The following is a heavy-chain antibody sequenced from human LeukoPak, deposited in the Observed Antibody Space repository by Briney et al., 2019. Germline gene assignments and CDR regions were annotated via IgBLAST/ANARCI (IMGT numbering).Heavy chain of an antibody. J-gene: IGHJ3*02. V-gene: IGHV3-53*04. CDR2: IYSGVTT. D-gene: IGHD3-22*01. Sequence: GGCLRLSCAASGFTVSGNCMTWVRQGPGKGLQWGSTIYSGVTTYYADSVMGRVTISRHNSRNTLYLQMNSLRAEDTAVYYCAKHRVPYYYDSSGYSDAFDIWGQGTMVTVSS. CDR3: AKHRVPYYYDSSGYSDAFDI. CDR1: GFTVSGNC.